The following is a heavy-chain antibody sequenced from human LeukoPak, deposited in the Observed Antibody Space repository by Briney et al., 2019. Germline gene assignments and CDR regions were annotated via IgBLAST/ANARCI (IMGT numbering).Heavy chain of an antibody. CDR2: ISYDGSNK. CDR1: GFTFSSYG. Sequence: PGRSLRLSCAASGFTFSSYGMHWVRQAPGKGLEWVAVISYDGSNKYYADSVKGRFTISRDNSKNTLYLQMNRLRAEDTAVYYCAKRGYYYDSSGYYYFDYWGQGTLVTVSS. J-gene: IGHJ4*02. CDR3: AKRGYYYDSSGYYYFDY. D-gene: IGHD3-22*01. V-gene: IGHV3-30*18.